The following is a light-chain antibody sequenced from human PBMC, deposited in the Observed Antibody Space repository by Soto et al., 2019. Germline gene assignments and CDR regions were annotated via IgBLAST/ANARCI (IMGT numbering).Light chain of an antibody. J-gene: IGKJ3*01. CDR3: HQRSNWL. V-gene: IGKV3-11*01. CDR1: QSISTY. Sequence: EFVLTQSPAALSSSPGERATLSCRASQSISTYLAWYQQRPGQTPRLLIYDASNRATGIPARFSGSGSGTDFTLTISSLEPEDFGVYYCHQRSNWLFGPGTKVEIK. CDR2: DAS.